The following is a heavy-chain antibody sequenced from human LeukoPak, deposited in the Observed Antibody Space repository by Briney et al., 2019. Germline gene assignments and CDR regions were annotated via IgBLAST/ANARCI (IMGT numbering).Heavy chain of an antibody. D-gene: IGHD3-10*01. CDR1: GFTFSSYA. Sequence: GGSLRLSCAASGFTFSSYAMSWVRQAPGKGLEWVSAISGSGGSTYYADSVKGRFTISRDNSKNTLYLQMNSLRAEDTAVYYCAKVPLLLWLGESHFDYWGQGTLVTVSS. J-gene: IGHJ4*02. CDR3: AKVPLLLWLGESHFDY. CDR2: ISGSGGST. V-gene: IGHV3-23*01.